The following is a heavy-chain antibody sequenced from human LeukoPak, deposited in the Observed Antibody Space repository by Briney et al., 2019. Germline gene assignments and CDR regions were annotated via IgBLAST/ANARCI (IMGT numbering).Heavy chain of an antibody. J-gene: IGHJ3*02. CDR3: ARGGTYDI. CDR2: IKQDGSQK. V-gene: IGHV3-7*01. Sequence: GGSLRLSCVASGFTSSKYWMTWFRQAPGKGLEWVANIKQDGSQKNYVDSVKGRFTISRDNAKKSLYLQMSSLRGEDTAVYFCARGGTYDIWGQGTRVTVSS. CDR1: GFTSSKYW.